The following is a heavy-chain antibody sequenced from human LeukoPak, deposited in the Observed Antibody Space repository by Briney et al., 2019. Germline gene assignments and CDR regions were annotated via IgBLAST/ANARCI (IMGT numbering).Heavy chain of an antibody. CDR2: ISSSGSTI. D-gene: IGHD3-9*01. V-gene: IGHV3-11*01. CDR1: GFTFSDYY. Sequence: GGSLRLSCAASGFTFSDYYMSWIRQAPGKGLEWVSYISSSGSTIYYADSVKGRFTISRDNAKNSLYLRMNSLRAEDTAVYYCARAGGYDIWTGYYIDYWGQGTLVTVSS. J-gene: IGHJ4*02. CDR3: ARAGGYDIWTGYYIDY.